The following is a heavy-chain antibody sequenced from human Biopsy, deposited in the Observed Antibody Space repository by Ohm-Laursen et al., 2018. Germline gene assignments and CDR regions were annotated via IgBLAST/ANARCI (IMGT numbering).Heavy chain of an antibody. V-gene: IGHV4-59*08. D-gene: IGHD3-10*01. Sequence: SETLSLTCTVSGDSITSYFWNWIRQAPGKGLEWIGNIYYRGNTNYSPSLKSRATISLDSSKNQFSLNLNSVTATDTAVYYCARHLPLRGFAFDVWGQGTVVTVS. J-gene: IGHJ3*01. CDR3: ARHLPLRGFAFDV. CDR2: IYYRGNT. CDR1: GDSITSYF.